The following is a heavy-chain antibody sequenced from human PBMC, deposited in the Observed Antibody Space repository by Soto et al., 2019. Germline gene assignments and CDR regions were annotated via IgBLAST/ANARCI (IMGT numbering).Heavy chain of an antibody. CDR1: GFTFSSYA. CDR3: AKDLERYFDRLWYGMDV. CDR2: ISGSGGST. D-gene: IGHD3-9*01. J-gene: IGHJ6*02. V-gene: IGHV3-23*01. Sequence: GGSLRLSCAASGFTFSSYAMSWVRQAPGKGLEWVSAISGSGGSTYYADSVKGRFTISRDNSKNTLYLQMNSLRAEDTAVYYCAKDLERYFDRLWYGMDVWGQGTTVTVSS.